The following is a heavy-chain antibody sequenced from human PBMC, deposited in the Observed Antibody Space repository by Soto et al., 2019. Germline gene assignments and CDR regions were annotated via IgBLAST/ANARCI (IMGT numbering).Heavy chain of an antibody. Sequence: ASVKVSCKASGYTFTGYYMHWVRQAPGQGLEWMGWINPNSGGTNYAQKFQGWVTMTRDTSISTAYMELSRLRSDDTAVYYCARARSIAAAYWFDPWGQGTLVTSPQ. CDR3: ARARSIAAAYWFDP. CDR1: GYTFTGYY. J-gene: IGHJ5*02. D-gene: IGHD6-13*01. V-gene: IGHV1-2*04. CDR2: INPNSGGT.